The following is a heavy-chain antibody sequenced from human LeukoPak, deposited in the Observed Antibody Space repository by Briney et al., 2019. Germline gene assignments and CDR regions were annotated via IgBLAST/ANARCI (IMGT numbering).Heavy chain of an antibody. V-gene: IGHV3-23*01. J-gene: IGHJ4*02. D-gene: IGHD6-19*01. CDR1: GFTFSSYA. CDR2: ISGSGGST. Sequence: GGSLRLSCAASGFTFSSYAMSWVRQAPGKGREWVSAISGSGGSTYYADSVKGRFTISRDNSKNTLYLQMNSLRAEDTAVYYCAKESRYSSGWYGFDYWGQGTLVTVSS. CDR3: AKESRYSSGWYGFDY.